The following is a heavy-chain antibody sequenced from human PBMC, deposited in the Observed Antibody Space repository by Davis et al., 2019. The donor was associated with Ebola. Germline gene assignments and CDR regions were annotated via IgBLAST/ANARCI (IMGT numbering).Heavy chain of an antibody. CDR3: ARVRFIVLKGNWFDP. CDR2: INSDGSST. Sequence: HTGGSLRLSCAASGFTFSSYWMHWVRQAPGKGLVWVSRINSDGSSTSYADSVKGRFTISRDNAKNTLYLQMNSLRAEDTAVYYCARVRFIVLKGNWFDPWGQGTLVTVSS. CDR1: GFTFSSYW. J-gene: IGHJ5*02. V-gene: IGHV3-74*01. D-gene: IGHD2-8*01.